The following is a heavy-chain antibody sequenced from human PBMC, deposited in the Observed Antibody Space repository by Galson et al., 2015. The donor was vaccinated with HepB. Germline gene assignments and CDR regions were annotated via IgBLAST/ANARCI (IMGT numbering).Heavy chain of an antibody. CDR3: ASATMVRGFFYGMDV. CDR1: GFTFSSYA. Sequence: SLRLSCAASGFTFSSYAMHWVRQAPGKGLEWVAVISYDGSNKYYADSVKGRFTISRDNSKNTLYLQMNSLRAEDTAVYYCASATMVRGFFYGMDVWGQGTTVTVSS. V-gene: IGHV3-30-3*01. D-gene: IGHD3-10*01. J-gene: IGHJ6*02. CDR2: ISYDGSNK.